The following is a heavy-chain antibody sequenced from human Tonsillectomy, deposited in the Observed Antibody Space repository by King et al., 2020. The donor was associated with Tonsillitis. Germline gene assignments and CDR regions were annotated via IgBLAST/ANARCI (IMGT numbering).Heavy chain of an antibody. CDR1: GGSISSSSYY. CDR3: ARVRSGYGDYVVYYYYMDV. Sequence: LQESGPGLVKPSETLSLTCTVSGGSISSSSYYLGWIRQPPGKGLEWMGSIYYRGSTYYNLSLKSRVTLSVDTSKNQFSLKLSSVNAADTAVYYCARVRSGYGDYVVYYYYMDVWGKGTTVTVSS. J-gene: IGHJ6*03. CDR2: IYYRGST. D-gene: IGHD4-17*01. V-gene: IGHV4-39*01.